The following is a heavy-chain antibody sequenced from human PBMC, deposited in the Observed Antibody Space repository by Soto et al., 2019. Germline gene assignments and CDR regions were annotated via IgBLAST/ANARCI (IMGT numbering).Heavy chain of an antibody. CDR3: ARDPCSSTSCYGTNWFYP. J-gene: IGHJ5*02. CDR1: GYTFTSYF. V-gene: IGHV1-18*01. D-gene: IGHD2-2*01. CDR2: ISAYNGNT. Sequence: ASVKVSCKASGYTFTSYFISWVRQAPGQGLEWMGWISAYNGNTNYAQKLQGRVTMTTDTSTSTAYMELRSLRSDDTAVYYCARDPCSSTSCYGTNWFYPWGQGTLVTVSS.